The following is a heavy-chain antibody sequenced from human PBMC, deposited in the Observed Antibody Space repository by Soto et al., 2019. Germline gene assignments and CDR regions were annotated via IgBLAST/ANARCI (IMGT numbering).Heavy chain of an antibody. V-gene: IGHV4-30-2*01. Sequence: SETLSLTCAVSGGSISSGGYFWSWVRQPPGKGLEWIGYSFHSGTTSYNPPLKSRVIISVDRSKNQFSLKLSSVTTADTAVYYCARGDAGYYGMDVWGQGTTVTVSS. J-gene: IGHJ6*02. CDR1: GGSISSGGYF. CDR2: SFHSGTT. CDR3: ARGDAGYYGMDV.